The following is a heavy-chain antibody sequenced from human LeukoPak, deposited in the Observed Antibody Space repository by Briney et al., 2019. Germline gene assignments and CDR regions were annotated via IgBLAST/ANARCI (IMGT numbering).Heavy chain of an antibody. D-gene: IGHD6-19*01. CDR1: GFTFSSYG. CDR3: AKEPASSGWFDP. J-gene: IGHJ5*02. CDR2: ISYDGSNK. V-gene: IGHV3-30*18. Sequence: PGRSLRLSCAASGFTFSSYGMHWVRQAPGKGLEWVAVISYDGSNKYYADSVKGRFTISRDNSKNTLYLQMNSLRAEDTAVYYCAKEPASSGWFDPWGQGTLVAVSS.